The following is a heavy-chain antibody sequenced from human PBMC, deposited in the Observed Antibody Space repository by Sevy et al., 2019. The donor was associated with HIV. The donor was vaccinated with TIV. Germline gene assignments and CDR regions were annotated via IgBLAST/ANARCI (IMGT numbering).Heavy chain of an antibody. J-gene: IGHJ6*03. D-gene: IGHD5-18*01. CDR1: GYTFTGYY. Sequence: ASVKVSCKASGYTFTGYYMHWVRQAPGQGLEWMGWINPNSGGTNYAQKFQGRVTMTRDTSISTAYMELSRLRSDDTAVYYCARGTIQLWPLPYYYYYMDVWGKGTTVNVSS. V-gene: IGHV1-2*02. CDR3: ARGTIQLWPLPYYYYYMDV. CDR2: INPNSGGT.